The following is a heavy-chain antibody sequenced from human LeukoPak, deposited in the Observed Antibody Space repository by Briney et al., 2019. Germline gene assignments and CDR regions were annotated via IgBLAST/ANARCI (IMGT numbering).Heavy chain of an antibody. J-gene: IGHJ4*02. CDR1: GGSISSGSYY. CDR2: IYTSGST. V-gene: IGHV4-61*02. D-gene: IGHD3-3*01. Sequence: PSETLSLTCTVSGGSISSGSYYWRWIRQPGGRGLEWIVRIYTSGSTNYNPSLKSRVTISVDTSKNQFSLKLSSVTAADTAVYYCAGTHYDFWSGHEEGFDYWGQGTLVTVSS. CDR3: AGTHYDFWSGHEEGFDY.